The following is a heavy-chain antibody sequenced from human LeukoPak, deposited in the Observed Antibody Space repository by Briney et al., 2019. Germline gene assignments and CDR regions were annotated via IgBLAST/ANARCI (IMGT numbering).Heavy chain of an antibody. Sequence: ASVKVSCKASGYTFTDYYMYWVRQAPGQGLEWMGWINPNSGGIDPAQKFQGRVTMTRDTSISTVYMELSRLRSDDTAVYYCARWGIGDLRNTLDLWGHGTMVTVSS. CDR1: GYTFTDYY. CDR3: ARWGIGDLRNTLDL. V-gene: IGHV1-2*02. D-gene: IGHD3-10*01. J-gene: IGHJ3*01. CDR2: INPNSGGI.